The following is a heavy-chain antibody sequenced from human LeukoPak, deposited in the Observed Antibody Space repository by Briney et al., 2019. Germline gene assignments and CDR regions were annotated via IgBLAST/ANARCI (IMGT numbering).Heavy chain of an antibody. CDR2: IYYSGST. CDR1: GGSISSYY. V-gene: IGHV4-59*12. J-gene: IGHJ4*02. Sequence: SETLSLSCTVSGGSISSYYWSWIRQPPGKGLELLGYIYYSGSTNYNPSLKSRVTISVDTSKNQFSLKLSSVTAADTAVYYCARAYYYDSSGYSTFDYWGQGTLVTVSS. CDR3: ARAYYYDSSGYSTFDY. D-gene: IGHD3-22*01.